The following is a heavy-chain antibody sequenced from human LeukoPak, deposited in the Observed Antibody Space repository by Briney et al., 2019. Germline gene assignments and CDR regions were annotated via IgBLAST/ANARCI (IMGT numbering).Heavy chain of an antibody. V-gene: IGHV3-21*01. Sequence: GGSLRLSCAVSGFTFSSYSMNWVRQAPGKGLEWVSSISSSSSYIYYADSVKGRFTISRDNAKNSLYLQMNSLRAEDTAVYYCARRWFGELSVDYWGQGTLVTVSS. D-gene: IGHD3-10*01. J-gene: IGHJ4*02. CDR2: ISSSSSYI. CDR3: ARRWFGELSVDY. CDR1: GFTFSSYS.